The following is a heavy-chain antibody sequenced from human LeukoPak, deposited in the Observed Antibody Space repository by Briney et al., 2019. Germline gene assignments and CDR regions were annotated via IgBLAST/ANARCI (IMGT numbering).Heavy chain of an antibody. V-gene: IGHV1-24*01. D-gene: IGHD5-18*01. CDR3: AILDTAMVTSAY. Sequence: ASVKVSFKCSGYTLTELSMHWVRQAPGKGLEWMGGFDPEDGETIYAQKFQGRVTMTEDTSTDTAYMELSSLRSEDTAVYYCAILDTAMVTSAYWGQGTLVTVSS. CDR1: GYTLTELS. J-gene: IGHJ4*02. CDR2: FDPEDGET.